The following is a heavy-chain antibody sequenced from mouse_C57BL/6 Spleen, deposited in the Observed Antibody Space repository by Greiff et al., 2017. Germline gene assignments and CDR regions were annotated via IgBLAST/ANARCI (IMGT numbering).Heavy chain of an antibody. V-gene: IGHV1-52*01. Sequence: QVQLQQPGAELVRPGSSVKLSCKASGYTFTSYWMHWVKQRPIQGLEWIGNIDPSDSETHYNQKFKDKATLTVDKSSSTAYMQLSSLTSEDSAVXYCARSLYVSSYDVWGTGTTVTVSS. CDR1: GYTFTSYW. D-gene: IGHD1-1*01. J-gene: IGHJ1*03. CDR3: ARSLYVSSYDV. CDR2: IDPSDSET.